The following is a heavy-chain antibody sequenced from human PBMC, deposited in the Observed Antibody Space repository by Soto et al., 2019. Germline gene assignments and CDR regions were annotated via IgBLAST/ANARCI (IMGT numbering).Heavy chain of an antibody. CDR2: ISPYDDDT. CDR1: GYTFSSYG. V-gene: IGHV1-18*01. CDR3: ARGGYYDSSGSRNYHYYGMDV. Sequence: QAQLVQSGPEVKKPGASVKVSCKASGYTFSSYGISWVRQAPGQGLEWLGWISPYDDDTKYAQNLQGRVRMTTDTSTRTFYMDLRSLRSDDTAIYYCARGGYYDSSGSRNYHYYGMDVWGQGTTVTVSS. D-gene: IGHD3-22*01. J-gene: IGHJ6*02.